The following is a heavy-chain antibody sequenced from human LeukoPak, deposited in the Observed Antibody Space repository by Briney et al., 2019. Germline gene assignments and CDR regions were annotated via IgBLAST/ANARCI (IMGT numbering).Heavy chain of an antibody. CDR1: GFTFSSYG. CDR2: IRYDGSNK. Sequence: GGSLRLSCAASGFTFSSYGMHWVRQAPGKGLEWVAFIRYDGSNKNYADSVKGRFTISRDNSKNTLYLQMNSLRAEDTAVYYCARERYSSGASSFDYWGQGTLVTVSS. J-gene: IGHJ4*02. D-gene: IGHD1-14*01. CDR3: ARERYSSGASSFDY. V-gene: IGHV3-30*02.